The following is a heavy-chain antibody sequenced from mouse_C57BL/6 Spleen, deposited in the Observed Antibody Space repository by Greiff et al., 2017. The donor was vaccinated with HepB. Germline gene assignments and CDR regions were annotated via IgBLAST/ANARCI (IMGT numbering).Heavy chain of an antibody. Sequence: VQLKESGAELVRPGASVKLSCTASGFNIKDDYMHWVKQRPEQGLEWIGWIDPENGDTEYASKFQGKATITADTSSNTAYLQLSSLTSEDTAVYYCTTESRARRGYFHYWCQGTTPTVSS. CDR3: TTESRARRGYFHY. V-gene: IGHV14-4*01. D-gene: IGHD3-3*01. CDR1: GFNIKDDY. CDR2: IDPENGDT. J-gene: IGHJ2*01.